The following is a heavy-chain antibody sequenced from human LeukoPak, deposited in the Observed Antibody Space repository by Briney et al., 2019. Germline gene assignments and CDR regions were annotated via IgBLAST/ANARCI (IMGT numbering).Heavy chain of an antibody. CDR3: AKVHYYDLMGGFDY. CDR1: GFTFSSYS. Sequence: GGSLRLSCAASGFTFSSYSMNWVRQAPGKGLEWVSAISGSGGSTYYADSVKGRFTISRDNSKNTLYLQMNSLRAEDTAVYYCAKVHYYDLMGGFDYWGQGTLVTVSS. D-gene: IGHD3-22*01. CDR2: ISGSGGST. J-gene: IGHJ4*02. V-gene: IGHV3-23*01.